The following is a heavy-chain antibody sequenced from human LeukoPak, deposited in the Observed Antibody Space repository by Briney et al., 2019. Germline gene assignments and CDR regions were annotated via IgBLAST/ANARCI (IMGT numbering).Heavy chain of an antibody. CDR3: VKNSGWYCLDY. D-gene: IGHD6-13*01. Sequence: PGGSLRLSCAASGFTFSSYAMHWVRQAPGKGLEWVADINQNGGQSYYVDSVKGRFTLSRDNAKNSLFLQLNSLRAEDTAVYYCVKNSGWYCLDYWGQGITVIVSS. CDR2: INQNGGQS. J-gene: IGHJ4*02. CDR1: GFTFSSYA. V-gene: IGHV3-7*03.